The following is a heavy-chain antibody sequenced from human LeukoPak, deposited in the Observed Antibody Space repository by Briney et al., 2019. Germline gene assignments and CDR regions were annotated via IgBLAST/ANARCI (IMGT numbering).Heavy chain of an antibody. CDR2: ISAYNGNT. Sequence: ASVKVSCKASGYTFTSYDINWVRQATGQGLEWMGWISAYNGNTNYAQKLQGRVTMTTDTSTSTAYMELRSLRSDDTAVYYCARDRDYYGSGSQLVDYWGQGTLVTVSS. D-gene: IGHD3-10*01. CDR3: ARDRDYYGSGSQLVDY. CDR1: GYTFTSYD. V-gene: IGHV1-18*01. J-gene: IGHJ4*02.